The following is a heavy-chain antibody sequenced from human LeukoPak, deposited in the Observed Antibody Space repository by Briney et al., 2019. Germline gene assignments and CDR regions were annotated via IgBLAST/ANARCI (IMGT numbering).Heavy chain of an antibody. Sequence: ASVKVPCKASGYTFTSYAMNWVRQAPGQGLEWMGWINTNTGNPTYAQGFTGRFVFSLDTSVSTAYLQISTLKADDTAVYYCARDRPGDAFDIWGQGTMVTVSS. V-gene: IGHV7-4-1*02. CDR3: ARDRPGDAFDI. CDR1: GYTFTSYA. CDR2: INTNTGNP. J-gene: IGHJ3*02.